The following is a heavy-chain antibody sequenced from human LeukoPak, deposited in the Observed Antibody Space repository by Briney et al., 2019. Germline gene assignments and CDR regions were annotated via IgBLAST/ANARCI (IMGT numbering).Heavy chain of an antibody. CDR2: VTGSGGST. V-gene: IGHV3-23*01. Sequence: GGSLRLSCAASGFTFSTYAMTWVRQAPGKGLEWVSTVTGSGGSTYYADSVKGRFTISRDHSKNTLSLQTTSLTAEDTAIYYCANGRRYCSSTGCLGRGPVDIWGQGTMVTVSS. CDR1: GFTFSTYA. CDR3: ANGRRYCSSTGCLGRGPVDI. J-gene: IGHJ3*02. D-gene: IGHD2-2*01.